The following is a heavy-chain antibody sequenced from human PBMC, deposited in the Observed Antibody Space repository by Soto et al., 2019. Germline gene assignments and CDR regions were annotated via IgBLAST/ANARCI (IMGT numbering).Heavy chain of an antibody. CDR2: IYYSGST. V-gene: IGHV4-31*03. CDR3: ARSVFP. CDR1: GFSISSGGYY. Sequence: SETLSLTCPFSGFSISSGGYYWSWIRQHPGKGLEWIGYIYYSGSTYYNPSLKSRVTISVDTSKNQFSLELTSVTAADTAVYYCARSVFPWGQGTLVTVSS. J-gene: IGHJ5*02.